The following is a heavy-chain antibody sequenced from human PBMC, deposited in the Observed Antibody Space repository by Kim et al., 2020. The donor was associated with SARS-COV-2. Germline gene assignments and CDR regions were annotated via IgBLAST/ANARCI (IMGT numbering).Heavy chain of an antibody. D-gene: IGHD6-6*01. J-gene: IGHJ2*01. CDR3: ARGPYSSSSRYWYFDL. Sequence: LKSRVTISVDTSKNQFSLKLSSVTAADTAVYYCARGPYSSSSRYWYFDLWGRGTLVTVSS. V-gene: IGHV4-31*02.